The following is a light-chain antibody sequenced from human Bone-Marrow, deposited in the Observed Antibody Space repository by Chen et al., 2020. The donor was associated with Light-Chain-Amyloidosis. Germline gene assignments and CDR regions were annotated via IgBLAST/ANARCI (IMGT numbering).Light chain of an antibody. V-gene: IGLV3-25*03. Sequence: SYELTQPPSVSVSPGQTARITCSGDDLPTKYAYWYQQKPGQAPVLVIHRDTERPSGISERFSGSSSGTTATLTISGGRAEDEADYHCQAAVSSGTYEVIFGGGTKLTVL. J-gene: IGLJ2*01. CDR2: RDT. CDR3: QAAVSSGTYEVI. CDR1: DLPTKY.